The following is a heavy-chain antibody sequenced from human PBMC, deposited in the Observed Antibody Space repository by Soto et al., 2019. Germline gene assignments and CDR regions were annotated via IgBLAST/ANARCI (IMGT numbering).Heavy chain of an antibody. CDR2: IWYDGSNA. Sequence: QVQLVESGGGVVQPGRSLRLSCAASGFIFSGYGMHWVRQAPGKGLEWVAVIWYDGSNANYADSVQGRFTIPRDNSKNTLYLQMNSLRAADPAVYYCTRRFSDGWYSDYWGQGTLVTVSS. J-gene: IGHJ4*02. V-gene: IGHV3-33*01. D-gene: IGHD6-19*01. CDR3: TRRFSDGWYSDY. CDR1: GFIFSGYG.